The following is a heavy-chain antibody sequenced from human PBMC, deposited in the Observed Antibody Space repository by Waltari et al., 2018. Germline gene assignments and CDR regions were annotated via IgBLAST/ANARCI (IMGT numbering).Heavy chain of an antibody. CDR2: IYYSGST. CDR3: AAEYAILTGFDY. V-gene: IGHV4-59*11. Sequence: QVQLQESGPGLVKPSETLSLTCTVSGGSISSHYWSWIRQPPGKGLEWIGYIYYSGSTNYNPSLKSRVTISVDTSKNQFSLKLSSVTAADTAVYYCAAEYAILTGFDYWGQGTLVTVSS. D-gene: IGHD3-9*01. CDR1: GGSISSHY. J-gene: IGHJ4*02.